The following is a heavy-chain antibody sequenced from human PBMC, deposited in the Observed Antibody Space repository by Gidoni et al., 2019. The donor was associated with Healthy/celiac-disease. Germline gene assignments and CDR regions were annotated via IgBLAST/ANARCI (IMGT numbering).Heavy chain of an antibody. V-gene: IGHV3-21*01. CDR1: GFTFSSYS. CDR3: ARDGTSVYYMDV. Sequence: EVQLVESGGGLVKPGGSLRLSCAASGFTFSSYSMNWVRQAPGKGLEWVSSISSSSSYIYYADSVKGRFTISRDNAKNSLYLQMNSLRAEDTAVYYCARDGTSVYYMDVWGKGTTVTVSS. D-gene: IGHD1-26*01. CDR2: ISSSSSYI. J-gene: IGHJ6*03.